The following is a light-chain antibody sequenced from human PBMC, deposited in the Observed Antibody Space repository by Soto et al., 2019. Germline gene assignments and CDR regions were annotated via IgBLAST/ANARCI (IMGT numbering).Light chain of an antibody. CDR3: QQYNTWPGWT. CDR2: GAS. CDR1: QSINSN. Sequence: EVGMPQSPAALSVSPGERATLACRSIQSINSNLAWYQPKPGQAPRLLVYGASTMATGIPARFSGTGSGTEFTLTISSLQSEDFAVYYCQQYNTWPGWTFGQGTKVEIK. V-gene: IGKV3-15*01. J-gene: IGKJ1*01.